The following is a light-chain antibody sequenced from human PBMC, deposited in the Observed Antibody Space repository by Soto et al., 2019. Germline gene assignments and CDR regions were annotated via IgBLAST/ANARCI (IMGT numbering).Light chain of an antibody. V-gene: IGKV3-20*01. J-gene: IGKJ2*01. Sequence: EIVLTQSPGILSLSPGERATLSCRASQSVSSSYLAWYQQKPGQAPRLLIYGASNRATGIPDRFSASGSKTYFALTISGLEPEDFAVYYCQQYGSSPPYTFGQGTKLEIK. CDR3: QQYGSSPPYT. CDR2: GAS. CDR1: QSVSSSY.